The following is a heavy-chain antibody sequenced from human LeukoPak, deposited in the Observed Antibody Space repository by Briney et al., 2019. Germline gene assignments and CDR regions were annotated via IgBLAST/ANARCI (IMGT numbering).Heavy chain of an antibody. V-gene: IGHV4-59*01. Sequence: SETLSLTCTVSGGSISSYYWSWIRQPPGKGLEWIGYIYYSGSTNYNPSLKSRVTISVDTSKNQFSLKLSSVTAADTAVYYCARLIAATGTADWFDPWGQGTLVTVSS. J-gene: IGHJ5*02. CDR3: ARLIAATGTADWFDP. CDR1: GGSISSYY. D-gene: IGHD6-13*01. CDR2: IYYSGST.